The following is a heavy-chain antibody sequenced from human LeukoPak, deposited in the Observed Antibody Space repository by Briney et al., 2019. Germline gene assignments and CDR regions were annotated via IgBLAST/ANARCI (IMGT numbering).Heavy chain of an antibody. Sequence: PSENLSRTSSVSGASISGGTYYWGWIRQPPGKGLEWNGSIYYTGSTYDNPSLKSRVTISVDTSKNQFSLKLSSVTAADTAVYYCARRGGSGRAFDYWGQGTLVTVSS. D-gene: IGHD1-26*01. J-gene: IGHJ4*02. CDR2: IYYTGST. CDR1: GASISGGTYY. CDR3: ARRGGSGRAFDY. V-gene: IGHV4-39*01.